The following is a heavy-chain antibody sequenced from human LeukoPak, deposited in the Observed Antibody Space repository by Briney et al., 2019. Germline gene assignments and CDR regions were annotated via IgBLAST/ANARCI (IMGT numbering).Heavy chain of an antibody. V-gene: IGHV3-30*18. J-gene: IGHJ6*02. CDR1: GFTFSSYG. CDR2: ISYDGSNK. CDR3: AKAVVPAAKHYYYGMDV. Sequence: PGRSLRLSCAASGFTFSSYGMHWVRQAPGKGQEWVAVISYDGSNKYYADSVKGRFTISRDNSKNTLYLQMNSLRAEDTAVYYCAKAVVPAAKHYYYGMDVWGQGTTVTVSS. D-gene: IGHD2-2*01.